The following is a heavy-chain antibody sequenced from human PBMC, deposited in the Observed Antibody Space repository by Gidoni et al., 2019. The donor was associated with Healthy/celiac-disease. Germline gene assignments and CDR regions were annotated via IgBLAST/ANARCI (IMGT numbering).Heavy chain of an antibody. CDR2: ISSSSSYI. D-gene: IGHD6-19*01. J-gene: IGHJ6*02. V-gene: IGHV3-21*01. Sequence: EVQLVESGGGLVKPGGSLRLSCAASGFTFSSYSMNWVRQAPGKGLEWVSSISSSSSYIYYADSVKGRFTISRDNAKNSLYLQMNSLRAEDTAVYYCARDEPLAVAGTWVYYGMDVWGQGTTVTVSS. CDR3: ARDEPLAVAGTWVYYGMDV. CDR1: GFTFSSYS.